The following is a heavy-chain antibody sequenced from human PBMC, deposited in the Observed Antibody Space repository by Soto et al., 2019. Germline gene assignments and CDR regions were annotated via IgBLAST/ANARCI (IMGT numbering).Heavy chain of an antibody. Sequence: QVQLVESGGGVVQPGRSLRLSCAASGFTFSSYAMHWVRQAPGKGLEWVALISKDGDHQYYADSVKGRFTISRDSSKYTLYLQVNSLRPEDTAVYYCTTVNPYISDSRGHCYWGQGTLVTVSS. J-gene: IGHJ4*02. CDR3: TTVNPYISDSRGHCY. CDR1: GFTFSSYA. V-gene: IGHV3-30*03. CDR2: ISKDGDHQ. D-gene: IGHD3-22*01.